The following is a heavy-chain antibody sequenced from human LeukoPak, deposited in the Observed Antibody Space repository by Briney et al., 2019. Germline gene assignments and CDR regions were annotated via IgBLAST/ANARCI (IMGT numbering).Heavy chain of an antibody. CDR1: GYTFSSFS. V-gene: IGHV3-21*01. CDR2: ISVRSNYI. J-gene: IGHJ4*02. Sequence: GGSLRLSCAASGYTFSSFSINWVRQARGKGLEWVSSISVRSNYIYYADSVRGRFSISIDAARNSLYLQMDSQRGDDTAVYYCARLRRNSDSSGYYYYYDYWGQGTLVTVSS. D-gene: IGHD3-22*01. CDR3: ARLRRNSDSSGYYYYYDY.